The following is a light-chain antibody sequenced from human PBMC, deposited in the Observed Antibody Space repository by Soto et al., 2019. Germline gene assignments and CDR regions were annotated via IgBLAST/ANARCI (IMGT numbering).Light chain of an antibody. V-gene: IGKV1-39*01. J-gene: IGKJ1*01. CDR1: QSVATY. CDR3: KTSQNTNRT. CDR2: AAS. Sequence: DIHITQSPSSLSASVGDRVTIACLTSQSVATYLNWYQQKSGKAPKLLIYAASSLQSGVPSRFSGSGPGTDLTLTIRSMQPPDSEPSLRKTSQNTNRTFGQR.